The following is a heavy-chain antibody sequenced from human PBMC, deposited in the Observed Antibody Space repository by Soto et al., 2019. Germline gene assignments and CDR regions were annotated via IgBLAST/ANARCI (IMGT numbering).Heavy chain of an antibody. J-gene: IGHJ4*02. CDR2: ISTYNGNT. D-gene: IGHD4-17*01. V-gene: IGHV1-18*01. CDR1: GYSFTTSG. Sequence: QAQLVQSGAEVKEPGASVKVSCKASGYSFTTSGITWVRQAPGQGLEWMGWISTYNGNTNYALKLQDRVTLTTDTSTSTAYMELRSLRSDDTAVYYCARRLYGDYDYWGQGTLVTVSS. CDR3: ARRLYGDYDY.